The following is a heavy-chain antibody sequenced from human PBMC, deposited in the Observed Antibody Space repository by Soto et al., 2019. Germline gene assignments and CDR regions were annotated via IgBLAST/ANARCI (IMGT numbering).Heavy chain of an antibody. CDR3: ARGRYGDY. Sequence: QVHLVQSGAEVKKPGASVKVSCKGSGYIFTTYGITWVRQAPGQGLEWKGWISARNGNTNYAQKLQGRVTVTRDTSTSTAYMELRNLRSDDTAVYYCARGRYGDYWGQGALVTVSS. D-gene: IGHD1-1*01. CDR2: ISARNGNT. CDR1: GYIFTTYG. J-gene: IGHJ4*02. V-gene: IGHV1-18*01.